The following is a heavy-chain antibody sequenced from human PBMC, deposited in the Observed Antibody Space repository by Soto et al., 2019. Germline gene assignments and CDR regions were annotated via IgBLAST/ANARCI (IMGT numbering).Heavy chain of an antibody. D-gene: IGHD6-13*01. J-gene: IGHJ4*02. CDR2: IYSGGST. CDR3: ARARERAAAGMGKD. CDR1: GFTVSSNY. V-gene: IGHV3-53*04. Sequence: EVQLVESGGGLVQPGGSLRLSCAASGFTVSSNYMSWVRQSPGKGLEWVSVIYSGGSTYYADSVKGRFTISRHNSKNTLYRQMNRLRAEDTAVYYCARARERAAAGMGKDWGQGTLVTVSS.